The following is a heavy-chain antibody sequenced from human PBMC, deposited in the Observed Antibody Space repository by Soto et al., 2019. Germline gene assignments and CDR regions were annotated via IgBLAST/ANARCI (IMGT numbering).Heavy chain of an antibody. CDR2: INAGNGNT. CDR1: GYTFTSYA. V-gene: IGHV1-3*01. Sequence: EASVKVSCKASGYTFTSYAMHWVRQAPGQRLEWMGWINAGNGNTKYSQKFQGRVTITRDTSASTAYMELSSLRSEDTAVYYCARDPSPHYYYYGMYVLGQGTTVPVS. J-gene: IGHJ6*02. CDR3: ARDPSPHYYYYGMYV.